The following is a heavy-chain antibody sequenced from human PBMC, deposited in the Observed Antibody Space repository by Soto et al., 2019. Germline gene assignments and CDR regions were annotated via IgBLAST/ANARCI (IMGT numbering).Heavy chain of an antibody. CDR3: AKDHRTTVTTPFYYYYGMDV. V-gene: IGHV3-23*01. J-gene: IGHJ6*02. D-gene: IGHD4-17*01. CDR1: GFTFSSYA. Sequence: GGSLRLSCAASGFTFSSYAMSWVRQAPGKGLEWVSGISGSGGSTYYADSVKGRFTISRDNSKNTLYLQMNSLRAEDSAVYYCAKDHRTTVTTPFYYYYGMDVWGQGTTVTVSS. CDR2: ISGSGGST.